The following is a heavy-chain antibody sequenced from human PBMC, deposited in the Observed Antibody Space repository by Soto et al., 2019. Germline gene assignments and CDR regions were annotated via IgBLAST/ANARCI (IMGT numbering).Heavy chain of an antibody. CDR3: TRLYYYASSGYYVAWAFDI. V-gene: IGHV3-21*01. J-gene: IGHJ3*02. Sequence: EEQLVESGGGLVKPGGSLRLSCAASGFSFSSYSMNWVRQAPGKGLEWVSSISSTSSYIYYADSVKGRFTISRDNAKNSEYPKMNRLLAENRLIYYGTRLYYYASSGYYVAWAFDIWGQGTMVTVSS. D-gene: IGHD3-22*01. CDR2: ISSTSSYI. CDR1: GFSFSSYS.